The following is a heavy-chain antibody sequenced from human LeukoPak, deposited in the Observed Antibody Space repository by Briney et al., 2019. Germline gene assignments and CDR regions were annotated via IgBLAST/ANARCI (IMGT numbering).Heavy chain of an antibody. CDR1: GYTFTSYG. J-gene: IGHJ5*02. D-gene: IGHD4-11*01. V-gene: IGHV1-18*01. CDR2: ISAYNGNT. CDR3: ARGASNYGSFWFDP. Sequence: EASVKVSCKASGYTFTSYGISWVRQAPGQGLEWMGWISAYNGNTNYAQKLQGRVTMTTDTSTSTAYMELRSLRSDDTAVYYCARGASNYGSFWFDPWGQGTLVTVSS.